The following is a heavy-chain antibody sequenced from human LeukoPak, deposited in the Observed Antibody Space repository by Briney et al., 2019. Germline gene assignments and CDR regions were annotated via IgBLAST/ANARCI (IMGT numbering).Heavy chain of an antibody. CDR1: GDSINTNSYF. CDR3: ARVDVAAAGRWDYYYYYYMDV. Sequence: PSETLSLTCTVSGDSINTNSYFWGWIRQPPGKGLEWIGSVYYSGSTYSSPSLKSRVTMSVDTSKNQFSLKLSSVTAADTAVYYCARVDVAAAGRWDYYYYYYMDVWGKGTTVTVSS. J-gene: IGHJ6*03. D-gene: IGHD6-13*01. CDR2: VYYSGST. V-gene: IGHV4-39*07.